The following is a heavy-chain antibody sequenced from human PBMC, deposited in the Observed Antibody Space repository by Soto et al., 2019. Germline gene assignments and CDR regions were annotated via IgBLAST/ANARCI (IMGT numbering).Heavy chain of an antibody. CDR3: AKDKGGTPYYIDS. D-gene: IGHD6-25*01. J-gene: IGHJ4*02. CDR2: INWNSDKV. CDR1: GFNFGNYA. V-gene: IGHV3-9*01. Sequence: EVLLVESGGGLVQPGRSLRLSCAVSGFNFGNYAMHWVRQAPGKGLEWVAAINWNSDKVAYAGSVLGRFTIFRDSAKNSLHLQMNDRTTEDTAFYYCAKDKGGTPYYIDSWGQGILVTVSS.